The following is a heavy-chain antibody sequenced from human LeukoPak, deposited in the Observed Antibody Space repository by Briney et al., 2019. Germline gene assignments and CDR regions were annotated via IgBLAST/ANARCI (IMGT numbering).Heavy chain of an antibody. V-gene: IGHV4-34*01. J-gene: IGHJ4*02. Sequence: SETLSLTCAVYGGSFSSYYWSWIRQPPGKGLEWIGEINHSGSTNYNPSLKSRVTISVDTSKNQFSLKLSSVTAADTAVYYCARGGMYSSYSYWGQGTLVTVSS. CDR3: ARGGMYSSYSY. CDR1: GGSFSSYY. CDR2: INHSGST. D-gene: IGHD6-19*01.